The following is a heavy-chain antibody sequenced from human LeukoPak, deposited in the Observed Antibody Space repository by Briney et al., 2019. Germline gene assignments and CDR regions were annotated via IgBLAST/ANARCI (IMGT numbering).Heavy chain of an antibody. CDR2: INHSGST. CDR1: GGSISSYY. D-gene: IGHD2-15*01. Sequence: PSETLSLTCTVSGGSISSYYWSWIRQPPGKGLEWIGEINHSGSTNYNPSLKSRVTISVDTSKNQFSLKLSSVTAADTAVYYCARDGMAANKYSPLDNWGQGTLVTVSS. J-gene: IGHJ4*02. V-gene: IGHV4-34*01. CDR3: ARDGMAANKYSPLDN.